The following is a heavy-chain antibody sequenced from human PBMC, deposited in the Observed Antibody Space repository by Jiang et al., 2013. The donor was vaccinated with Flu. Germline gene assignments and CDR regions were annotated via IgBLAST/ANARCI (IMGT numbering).Heavy chain of an antibody. CDR1: GFSLSTGGMR. Sequence: KPTQTLTLTCSFSGFSLSTGGMRVSWIRQPPGKALEWLARIDWDDDKFYSTSLKTRLTISKDTSKNQVVLTMTNMDPVDTATYYCARSYYYDSSGPRFDYWGQGTLVTVSS. V-gene: IGHV2-70*04. D-gene: IGHD3-22*01. CDR3: ARSYYYDSSGPRFDY. J-gene: IGHJ4*02. CDR2: IDWDDDK.